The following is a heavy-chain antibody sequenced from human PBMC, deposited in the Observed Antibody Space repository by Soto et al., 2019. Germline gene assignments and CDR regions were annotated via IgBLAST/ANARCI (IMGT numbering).Heavy chain of an antibody. V-gene: IGHV3-21*01. CDR3: TRDASRDSSARGWFDP. J-gene: IGHJ5*02. CDR2: ISSNSAYI. CDR1: GFTFRSFT. D-gene: IGHD6-13*01. Sequence: GGSLRLSCAASGFTFRSFTMNWVRQAPGKGLELVSTISSNSAYIDYTDALRGRFTISRDNAKNSLHLQINSLRAEDPAVYFCTRDASRDSSARGWFDPWGTGTLVTVSS.